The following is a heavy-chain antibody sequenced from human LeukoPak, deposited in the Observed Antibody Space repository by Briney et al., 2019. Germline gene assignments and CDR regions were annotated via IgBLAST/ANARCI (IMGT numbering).Heavy chain of an antibody. CDR1: GGSISSSY. V-gene: IGHV4-59*08. Sequence: SETLSLTCTVSGGSISSSYWSWLRQPPGKGLEWIGYIYYSGSTNYNPSLKSRVTISVDTSKNQVSLKLSSVTAADAAVYYCARGNDYWGQGTLVTVSS. CDR2: IYYSGST. CDR3: ARGNDY. J-gene: IGHJ4*02.